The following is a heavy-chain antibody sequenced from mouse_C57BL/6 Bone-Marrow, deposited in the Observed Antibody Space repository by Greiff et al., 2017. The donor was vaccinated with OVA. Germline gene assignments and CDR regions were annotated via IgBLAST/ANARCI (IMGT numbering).Heavy chain of an antibody. V-gene: IGHV1-18*01. CDR1: GYTFTDYN. Sequence: VQLQPSGPELVKPGASVKIPCKASGYTFTDYNMDWVKQSHGKSLEWIGDINPNNGGTIYNQKFKGKATLTVDKSSSTAYMELRSLTSEDTAVYYCARNGYYGSWFAYWGQGTLVTVSA. J-gene: IGHJ3*01. CDR3: ARNGYYGSWFAY. D-gene: IGHD2-3*01. CDR2: INPNNGGT.